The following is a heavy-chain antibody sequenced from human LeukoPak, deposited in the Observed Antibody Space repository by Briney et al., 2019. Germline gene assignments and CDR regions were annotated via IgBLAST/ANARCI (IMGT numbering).Heavy chain of an antibody. Sequence: GGSLSLSCAASGFSFSSYWMHWVRQAPGKGLVWVARINSDGSTTNYADYVKGRFTISRDNAKSTLYLQMNSLRAEDTAVYYCARRSSGSPPYYFDSWGQGTLVTVSS. CDR1: GFSFSSYW. V-gene: IGHV3-74*01. J-gene: IGHJ4*02. CDR3: ARRSSGSPPYYFDS. CDR2: INSDGSTT. D-gene: IGHD1-26*01.